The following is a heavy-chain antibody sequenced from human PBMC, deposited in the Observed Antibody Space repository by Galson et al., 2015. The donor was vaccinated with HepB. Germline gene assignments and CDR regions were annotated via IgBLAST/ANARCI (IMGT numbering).Heavy chain of an antibody. V-gene: IGHV1-69*13. CDR1: GGTFSSYA. J-gene: IGHJ4*02. Sequence: SVKVSCKASGGTFSSYAISWVRQAPGQGLEWMGGIIPIFGTVNYAQKFQGRVTITADESTSTAYMELSSLRSEDTAVYYCARGGLYYDSSGYYAGLWGQGTLVTVSS. CDR3: ARGGLYYDSSGYYAGL. D-gene: IGHD3-22*01. CDR2: IIPIFGTV.